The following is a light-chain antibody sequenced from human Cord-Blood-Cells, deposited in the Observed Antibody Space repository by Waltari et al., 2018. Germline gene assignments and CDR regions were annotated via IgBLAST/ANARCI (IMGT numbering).Light chain of an antibody. Sequence: SALTQPRSVSGSPVHSVPISCTGTSSDVGGYTYVSLYQQHPGKAPKLMIYDVSKRPSGVPDRFSGSKSGNTASLTISGLQAEDEADYYCCSYAGSYTFEVFGGGTKLTVL. CDR2: DVS. V-gene: IGLV2-11*01. CDR3: CSYAGSYTFEV. CDR1: SSDVGGYTY. J-gene: IGLJ2*01.